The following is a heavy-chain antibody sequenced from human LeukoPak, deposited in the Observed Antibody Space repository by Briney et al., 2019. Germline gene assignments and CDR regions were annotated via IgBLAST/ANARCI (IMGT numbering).Heavy chain of an antibody. Sequence: SSVKVSSKASGGTFSTYAISWVRQAPGQGLEWMGGIIPIFGTANYAQKFQGRVTITADESTSTAYMELSRLRSEDTAVYYCAARGDYGDYVRFDFWGQGTLVTVSS. D-gene: IGHD4-17*01. CDR1: GGTFSTYA. CDR3: AARGDYGDYVRFDF. V-gene: IGHV1-69*01. J-gene: IGHJ4*02. CDR2: IIPIFGTA.